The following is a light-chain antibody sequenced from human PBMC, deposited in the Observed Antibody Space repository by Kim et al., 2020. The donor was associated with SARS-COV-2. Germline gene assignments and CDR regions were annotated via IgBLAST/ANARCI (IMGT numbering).Light chain of an antibody. CDR1: QSVTNNY. V-gene: IGKV3-20*01. J-gene: IGKJ1*01. CDR2: GAS. Sequence: EIVLTQSPGTLSLSPGERATVSCRASQSVTNNYLAWYQQTPGQAPRLLIYGASSRFTGIPDRFSGSGSGTVFTLIISRLEPEDFAVYYCQQYGSGRTFGQGTKVDVK. CDR3: QQYGSGRT.